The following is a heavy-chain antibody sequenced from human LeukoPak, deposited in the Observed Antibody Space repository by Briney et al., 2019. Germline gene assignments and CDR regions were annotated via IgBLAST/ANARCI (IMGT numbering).Heavy chain of an antibody. Sequence: GGSLRLPCAASGFPVSSNYMSWVRQAPGKGLEWVSVIYSEGSNSEYYADSVKGRFTISRDSSKNTVYFQMNSLRAEDTATYYCARGLVSMVRGEFPRWGQGTLVTVSS. CDR2: IYSEGSNSE. CDR1: GFPVSSNY. V-gene: IGHV3-53*01. CDR3: ARGLVSMVRGEFPR. D-gene: IGHD3-10*01. J-gene: IGHJ4*02.